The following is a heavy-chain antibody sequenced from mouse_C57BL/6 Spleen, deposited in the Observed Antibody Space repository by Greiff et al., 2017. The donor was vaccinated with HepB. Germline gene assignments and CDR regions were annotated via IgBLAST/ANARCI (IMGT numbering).Heavy chain of an antibody. CDR3: ARVVAYYFDY. V-gene: IGHV1-64*01. CDR2: IHPNSGST. Sequence: QVQLQQSGAELVKPGASVKLSCKASGYTFTSYWMHWVKQRPGQGLEWIGMIHPNSGSTNYNEKFKSKATLTVDKSSSTAYMQLSSLTSEDSAVYYCARVVAYYFDYWGQGTTLTVSS. D-gene: IGHD1-1*01. CDR1: GYTFTSYW. J-gene: IGHJ2*01.